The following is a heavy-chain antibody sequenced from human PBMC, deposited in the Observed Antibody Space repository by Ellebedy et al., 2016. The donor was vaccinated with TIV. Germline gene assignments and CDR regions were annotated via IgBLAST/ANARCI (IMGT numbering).Heavy chain of an antibody. D-gene: IGHD3-3*01. CDR3: ARGSPTYYDFWSGYYTDYFDY. J-gene: IGHJ4*02. Sequence: GESLKISXAASGFTFSSYSMNWVRQAPGKGLEWVSSISSSSSYIYYADSVKGRFTISRDNAKNSLYLQMNSLRAEDTAVYYCARGSPTYYDFWSGYYTDYFDYWGQGTLVTVSS. V-gene: IGHV3-21*01. CDR1: GFTFSSYS. CDR2: ISSSSSYI.